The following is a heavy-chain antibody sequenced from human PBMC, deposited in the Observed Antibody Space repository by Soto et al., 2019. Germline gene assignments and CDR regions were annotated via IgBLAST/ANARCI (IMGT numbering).Heavy chain of an antibody. D-gene: IGHD3-22*01. Sequence: GESLKNSCTASGYNFPGYWIGWVRQMPGKGLEWMGRIAPADSYTNYSPSFHGHVTMSVDRSTSTAYLQWGSLKASDTAMYYCVRVPIGHSDDSGYSDSWGQGTQVTVSS. CDR3: VRVPIGHSDDSGYSDS. CDR2: IAPADSYT. J-gene: IGHJ5*01. CDR1: GYNFPGYW. V-gene: IGHV5-10-1*01.